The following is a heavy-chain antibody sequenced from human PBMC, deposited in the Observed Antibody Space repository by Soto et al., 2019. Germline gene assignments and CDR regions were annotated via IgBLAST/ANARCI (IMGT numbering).Heavy chain of an antibody. CDR1: GFNFSGSY. CDR3: ARGVTPDL. Sequence: PGGSLRLSCAASGFNFSGSYLTWVRRAQGRGLEWVSVIYSGGNTYYADSVKGRFIIPRDDSKNTLSLQMNSLRVDDTAVYYCARGVTPDLWGRGTLVTVSS. J-gene: IGHJ2*01. CDR2: IYSGGNT. V-gene: IGHV3-53*01. D-gene: IGHD5-18*01.